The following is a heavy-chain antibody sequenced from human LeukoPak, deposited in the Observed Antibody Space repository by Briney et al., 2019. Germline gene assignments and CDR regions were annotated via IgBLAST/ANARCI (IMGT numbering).Heavy chain of an antibody. CDR1: GFTFSSYA. Sequence: GGSLRLSCAASGFTFSSYAMHCVRQAPGEGLEWVAVISYDGSNKYYADSVKGRFTISRDNSKNTLYLQMNSLRAEDTAVYYCATPLCSGGSCTLKSYFDYWGQGTLVTVSS. D-gene: IGHD2-15*01. V-gene: IGHV3-30*04. CDR2: ISYDGSNK. CDR3: ATPLCSGGSCTLKSYFDY. J-gene: IGHJ4*02.